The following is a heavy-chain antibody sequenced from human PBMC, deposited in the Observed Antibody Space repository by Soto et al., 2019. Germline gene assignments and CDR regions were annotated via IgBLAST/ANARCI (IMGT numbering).Heavy chain of an antibody. CDR2: ISSSYI. CDR3: ARAITRRYGMDV. D-gene: IGHD5-12*01. V-gene: IGHV3-48*03. CDR1: GFRFSSYE. Sequence: EVQLVESGGGLVQPGGSLRLSCAASGFRFSSYEMNWVRQAPGKGLEWVSYISSSYIYYADSVKGRFTISRDNAKNSLYLQMNSLRAEDTAVYYCARAITRRYGMDVWGQGTTVTVSS. J-gene: IGHJ6*02.